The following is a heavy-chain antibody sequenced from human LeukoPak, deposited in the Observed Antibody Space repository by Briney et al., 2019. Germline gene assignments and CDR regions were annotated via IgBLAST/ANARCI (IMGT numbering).Heavy chain of an antibody. CDR1: GFSLGTSGVG. CDR2: IYWNDDK. CDR3: AHNGVYCSSTSCYDY. Sequence: ESGPTLVKPTQTLTLTCTFSGFSLGTSGVGVGWIRQPPGKALEGLALIYWNDDKRYSPSLKSRLTITKDTSKNQVVLTMTNMDPVDTATYYCAHNGVYCSSTSCYDYWGQGTLVTVSS. D-gene: IGHD2-2*01. J-gene: IGHJ4*02. V-gene: IGHV2-5*01.